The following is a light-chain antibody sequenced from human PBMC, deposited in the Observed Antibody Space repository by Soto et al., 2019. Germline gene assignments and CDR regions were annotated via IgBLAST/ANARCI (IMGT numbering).Light chain of an antibody. Sequence: IVLTQSPGTLSLSPGERATLSCRTSQSVNSRYLAWYQQRPGQAPRLLIYGASTRPTGIPDRFSGSGSGTDFTLTISSLEPEDFAVYYCQKYGSSPPFSFGPGTKVHVK. J-gene: IGKJ3*01. CDR3: QKYGSSPPFS. CDR2: GAS. V-gene: IGKV3-20*01. CDR1: QSVNSRY.